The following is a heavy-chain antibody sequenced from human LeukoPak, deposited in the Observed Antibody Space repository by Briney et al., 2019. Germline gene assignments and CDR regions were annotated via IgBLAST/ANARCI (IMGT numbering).Heavy chain of an antibody. J-gene: IGHJ6*03. D-gene: IGHD2-2*01. CDR2: IYTSGST. Sequence: SETLSLTCTVSGGSISSGSYYWSWIRQPAGKGLEWIGRIYTSGSTNYNPSLKSRVTISVDTSKNQFSLKLSSVTAADTAVYYCARETNYVVPAANSGYDYYYHYYMDVWGKGTTVTVSS. V-gene: IGHV4-61*02. CDR1: GGSISSGSYY. CDR3: ARETNYVVPAANSGYDYYYHYYMDV.